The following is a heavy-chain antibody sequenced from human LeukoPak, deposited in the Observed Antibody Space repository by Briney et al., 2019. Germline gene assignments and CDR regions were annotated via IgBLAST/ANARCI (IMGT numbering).Heavy chain of an antibody. D-gene: IGHD3-3*01. Sequence: GGSLRLSCAASGFTFSNYGMHWVRQAPGKGLEWVTFIRYDGSNKYYADSVKGRFTISRDNSKNTLYLQMNSLRAEDTAVYYCAKDPRQYTIFGVVINDLDYWGQGTLVTVSS. CDR3: AKDPRQYTIFGVVINDLDY. CDR1: GFTFSNYG. CDR2: IRYDGSNK. J-gene: IGHJ4*02. V-gene: IGHV3-30*02.